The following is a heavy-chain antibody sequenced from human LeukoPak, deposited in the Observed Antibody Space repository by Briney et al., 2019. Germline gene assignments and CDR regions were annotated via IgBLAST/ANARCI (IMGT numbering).Heavy chain of an antibody. CDR1: GYTFTSYG. CDR2: ISAYNGNT. D-gene: IGHD6-13*01. J-gene: IGHJ5*02. Sequence: ASVKVSCKASGYTFTSYGISWVRQAPGQGLEWMGWISAYNGNTNYAQKLQGRVTMTTDTSTSTAYMELRGLRSDDTAVYYCARDRRVIAAAGDNWFDPWGQGTLVTVSS. CDR3: ARDRRVIAAAGDNWFDP. V-gene: IGHV1-18*01.